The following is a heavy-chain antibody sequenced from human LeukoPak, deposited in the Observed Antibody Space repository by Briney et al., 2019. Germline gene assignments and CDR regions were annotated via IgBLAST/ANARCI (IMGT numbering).Heavy chain of an antibody. J-gene: IGHJ4*02. V-gene: IGHV3-23*01. D-gene: IGHD3-10*01. CDR3: ASGHGWRD. Sequence: GGSLRLSCTASGFTFSSYAMNWVRQAPGKGLEWVSGIGAGGTFTYYADSVKGRFTIFRDNSRNTLYLQMNSLRADDTAVYYCASGHGWRDWGQGTLVTVSS. CDR1: GFTFSSYA. CDR2: IGAGGTFT.